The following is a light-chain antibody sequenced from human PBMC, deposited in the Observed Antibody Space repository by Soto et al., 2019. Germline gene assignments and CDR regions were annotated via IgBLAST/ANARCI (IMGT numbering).Light chain of an antibody. Sequence: QSALTQPPSVSAAPGQKVTISCSGSSSNIGNNYVSWYQQLPGTAPKLLIYDNNKRPSGIPDRFSGSKSGTSATLGITGLQTGDEADYYCGTWDSSLSAAGFGGGTKLTVL. CDR3: GTWDSSLSAAG. CDR2: DNN. J-gene: IGLJ2*01. V-gene: IGLV1-51*01. CDR1: SSNIGNNY.